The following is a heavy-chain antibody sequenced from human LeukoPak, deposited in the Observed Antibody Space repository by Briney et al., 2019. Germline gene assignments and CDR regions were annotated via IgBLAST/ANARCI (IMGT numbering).Heavy chain of an antibody. V-gene: IGHV3-48*02. D-gene: IGHD3-10*01. CDR1: GFTFSSYS. CDR3: ARDWGSGSPPFDY. J-gene: IGHJ4*02. Sequence: GGSLRLSCAASGFTFSSYSMNWVRQAPGKGLEWVSYISSSSSSIYYADSVRGRFTISRDNAKNSLYLQMNSLRDDDTAVYYCARDWGSGSPPFDYWGQGTLVTVSS. CDR2: ISSSSSSI.